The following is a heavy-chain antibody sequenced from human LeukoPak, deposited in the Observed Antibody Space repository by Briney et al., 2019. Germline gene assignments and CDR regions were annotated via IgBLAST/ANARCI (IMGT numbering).Heavy chain of an antibody. CDR3: ARAVHSSGYYFVDY. J-gene: IGHJ4*02. D-gene: IGHD3-22*01. V-gene: IGHV4-59*01. Sequence: SETLSLTCTVSGGSISSYYWNWIRQPPGEGLEWIGYFHYSGSTNYNPSLKSRVTISVDTSKNQFSLRLSSVTAADTAVYYCARAVHSSGYYFVDYWGQGTLVTVSS. CDR1: GGSISSYY. CDR2: FHYSGST.